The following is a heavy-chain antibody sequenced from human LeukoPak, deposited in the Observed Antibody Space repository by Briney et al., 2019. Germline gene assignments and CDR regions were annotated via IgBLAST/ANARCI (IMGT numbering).Heavy chain of an antibody. J-gene: IGHJ6*03. Sequence: ASVKVSCKASGYTFTSYYMHWVRQAPGQGLEWMGIINPSGGSTSYAQKFQGRVTMTRDMSTSTDYMELSSLRSEDTAVYYCARKGFSRGYYQYYYRDVWGKGTTVTVSS. CDR1: GYTFTSYY. V-gene: IGHV1-46*01. D-gene: IGHD6-13*01. CDR2: INPSGGST. CDR3: ARKGFSRGYYQYYYRDV.